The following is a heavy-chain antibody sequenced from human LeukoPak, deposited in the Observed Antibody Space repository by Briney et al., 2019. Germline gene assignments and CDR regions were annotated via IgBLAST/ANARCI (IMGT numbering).Heavy chain of an antibody. Sequence: GGSLRLSCAASGFTFSSYWMHWVRQAPGEGLVWVSRIKSDGSVTWYADSVKGRFTTSRDNAKNSLSLQLNSLRVEDTAVYYCARGHYDVLAASYKWTPDYWGQGTLVTVSS. J-gene: IGHJ4*02. D-gene: IGHD3-9*01. V-gene: IGHV3-74*01. CDR1: GFTFSSYW. CDR3: ARGHYDVLAASYKWTPDY. CDR2: IKSDGSVT.